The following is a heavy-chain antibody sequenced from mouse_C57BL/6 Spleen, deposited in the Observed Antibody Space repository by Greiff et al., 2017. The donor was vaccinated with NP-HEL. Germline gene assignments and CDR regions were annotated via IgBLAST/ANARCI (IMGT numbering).Heavy chain of an antibody. D-gene: IGHD1-1*01. V-gene: IGHV3-6*01. J-gene: IGHJ2*01. CDR3: ARDGITTGYFDY. Sequence: EVQVVESGPGLVKPSQSLSLTCSVTGYSITSGYYWNWIRQFPGNKLEWMGYISYDGSNNYNPSLKNRISITRDTSKNQFFLKLNSVTTEDTATYYCARDGITTGYFDYWGQGTTLTVSS. CDR1: GYSITSGYY. CDR2: ISYDGSN.